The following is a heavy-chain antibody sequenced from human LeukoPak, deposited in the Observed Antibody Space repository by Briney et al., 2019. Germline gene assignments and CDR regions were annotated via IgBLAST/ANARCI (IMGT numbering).Heavy chain of an antibody. CDR1: GFTFSSYA. J-gene: IGHJ4*02. CDR3: ATHGILTGYYLSYFDY. V-gene: IGHV3-23*01. CDR2: ISGSGGST. D-gene: IGHD3-9*01. Sequence: GGSLRLSCAASGFTFSSYAMSWVRQAPGKGLEWVSAISGSGGSTYYADSVKGRFTISRDNSKNTLYLQMNGLRAEDTAVYYCATHGILTGYYLSYFDYWGQGTLVTVSS.